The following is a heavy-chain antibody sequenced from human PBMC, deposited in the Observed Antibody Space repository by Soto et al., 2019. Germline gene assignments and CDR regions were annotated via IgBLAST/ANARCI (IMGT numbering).Heavy chain of an antibody. CDR3: ARAPLMVGGPWGAGY. CDR2: ISGYNGNT. D-gene: IGHD1-26*01. CDR1: GYTFTSYG. Sequence: QVQLVQSGAEVKKPGASVKVSCKASGYTFTSYGISWVRQAPGQGLEWMGWISGYNGNTNYAQNLQGRVTMTTDTSTSTAYMELRSLISDDTAVYYCARAPLMVGGPWGAGYWGQGTLVTVSS. J-gene: IGHJ4*02. V-gene: IGHV1-18*01.